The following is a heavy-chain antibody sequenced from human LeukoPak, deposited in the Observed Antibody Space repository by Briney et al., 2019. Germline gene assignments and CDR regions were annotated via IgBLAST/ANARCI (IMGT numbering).Heavy chain of an antibody. CDR1: GFTFSSYE. CDR2: ISSSGSTI. J-gene: IGHJ6*04. CDR3: AELGITMIGGV. V-gene: IGHV3-48*03. Sequence: GGSLRLSCGASGFTFSSYEMNWVRQAPGKGLERVSYISSSGSTIYYADSVKGRFTISRDNAKNSLYLQMNSLRAEDTAVYYCAELGITMIGGVWGKGTTVTISS. D-gene: IGHD3-10*02.